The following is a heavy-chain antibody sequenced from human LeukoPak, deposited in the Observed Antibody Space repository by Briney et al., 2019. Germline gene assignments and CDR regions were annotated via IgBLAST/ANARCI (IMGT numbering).Heavy chain of an antibody. CDR1: GFTFSSYG. Sequence: PGGSLRLSCAASGFTFSSYGMHWVRQAPGKGLEWVAVISYDGSNKYYADSVKGRFTISRDNSKNTLYLQMNSLRAEDTAVYYCAGGSGYPVHWGQGTLVTVSS. J-gene: IGHJ4*02. V-gene: IGHV3-30*03. D-gene: IGHD3-3*01. CDR3: AGGSGYPVH. CDR2: ISYDGSNK.